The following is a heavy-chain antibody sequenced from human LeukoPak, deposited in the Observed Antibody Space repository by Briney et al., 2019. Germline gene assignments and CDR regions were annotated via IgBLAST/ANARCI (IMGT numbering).Heavy chain of an antibody. Sequence: GASVKVSCKASGGTFSSYAISWVRQAPGQGLEWMGRIIPILGIANYAQKFQGRVTITADKSTSTAYMELSSLRSEDTAVYYCGRQAHYGGNYDYWGQGTLVTVSS. J-gene: IGHJ4*02. D-gene: IGHD4-23*01. CDR2: IIPILGIA. CDR1: GGTFSSYA. CDR3: GRQAHYGGNYDY. V-gene: IGHV1-69*04.